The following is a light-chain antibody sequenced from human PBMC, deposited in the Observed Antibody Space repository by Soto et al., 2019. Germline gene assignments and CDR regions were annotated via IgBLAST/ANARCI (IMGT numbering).Light chain of an antibody. V-gene: IGLV1-40*01. CDR3: CSYAGSYPYV. CDR1: SSNIGTGYD. Sequence: QSVLTQPPSMSSAPGQRVTISCTGSSSNIGTGYDVHWYQQLPGTAPKLLIHGNINRPSGVPDRFSGSKSGNTASLTISGLQAEDEADYYCCSYAGSYPYVFGTGTKVTVL. J-gene: IGLJ1*01. CDR2: GNI.